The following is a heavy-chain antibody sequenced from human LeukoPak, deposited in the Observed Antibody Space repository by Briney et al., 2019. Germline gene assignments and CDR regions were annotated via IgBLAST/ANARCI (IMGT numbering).Heavy chain of an antibody. CDR3: ARRGVVIGVILFGFHKEAYYFDS. J-gene: IGHJ4*02. Sequence: PGGSLRLSCAVSGITLSNYGMSWVRQAPGKGLEWVAGISDRGSRKNYEDSVKGPFTISTDHPKNTLYPQMNSLTPDGPAVYFLARRGVVIGVILFGFHKEAYYFDSWGQGALVTVSS. D-gene: IGHD2-21*01. V-gene: IGHV3-23*01. CDR1: GITLSNYG. CDR2: ISDRGSRK.